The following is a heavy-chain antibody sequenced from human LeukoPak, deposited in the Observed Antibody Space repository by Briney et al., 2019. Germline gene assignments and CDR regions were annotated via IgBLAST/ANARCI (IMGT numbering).Heavy chain of an antibody. Sequence: GGSLRLSCAASGFIFSNYAIHWVRQAPGKGLEWVSVIYSGGSTYYADSVKGRFTISRDNSKNTLYLQMNSLRAEDTAVYYCARGTTVTTHYYYYYMDVWGKGTTVTISS. CDR1: GFIFSNYA. D-gene: IGHD4-17*01. CDR3: ARGTTVTTHYYYYYMDV. V-gene: IGHV3-53*01. J-gene: IGHJ6*03. CDR2: IYSGGST.